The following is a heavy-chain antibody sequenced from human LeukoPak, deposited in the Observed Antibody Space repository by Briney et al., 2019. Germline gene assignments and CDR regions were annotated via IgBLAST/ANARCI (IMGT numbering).Heavy chain of an antibody. Sequence: PSETLSLTCTVSGGSISSYYWSWIRQPPGKGLEWIGYIYYSGGTNYNPSLKSRVTISVDTSKNQFSLKLSSVTAADTAVYYCARESGSYYNAFDIWGQGTMVTVSS. V-gene: IGHV4-59*01. CDR3: ARESGSYYNAFDI. D-gene: IGHD1-26*01. CDR1: GGSISSYY. CDR2: IYYSGGT. J-gene: IGHJ3*02.